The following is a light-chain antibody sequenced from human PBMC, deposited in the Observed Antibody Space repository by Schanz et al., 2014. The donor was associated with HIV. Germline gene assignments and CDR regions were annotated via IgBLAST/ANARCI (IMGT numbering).Light chain of an antibody. CDR3: QQLDTYPLT. CDR2: QAS. J-gene: IGKJ1*01. CDR1: QTIGRL. V-gene: IGKV1-5*03. Sequence: IQMTQSPSTVSTSVGDRVTITCRASQTIGRLLAWYQQKPGRAPKLLIYQASILETGVPSRFSGSGSGTSFTLTITSLQPDDFATYYCQQLDTYPLTFGLGTKVAIK.